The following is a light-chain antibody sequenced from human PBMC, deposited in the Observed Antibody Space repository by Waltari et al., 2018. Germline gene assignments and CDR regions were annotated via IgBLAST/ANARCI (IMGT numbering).Light chain of an antibody. CDR3: CSYAGNSISV. Sequence: QSALTQPASVSGSPGQSITISCTGTNNDVGNYNFVSWYQQHPGKVPRLIIFEVSQRPSGVSFRFSGSKSGNTVSLTSSGLQAEDEAYYYCCSYAGNSISVFGGGTKVTVL. CDR2: EVS. CDR1: NNDVGNYNF. J-gene: IGLJ3*02. V-gene: IGLV2-23*02.